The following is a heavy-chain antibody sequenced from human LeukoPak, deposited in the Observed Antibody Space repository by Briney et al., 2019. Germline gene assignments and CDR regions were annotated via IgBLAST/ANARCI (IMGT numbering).Heavy chain of an antibody. CDR1: GYTFTSYD. D-gene: IGHD2-21*01. CDR2: MNPNSGNT. V-gene: IGHV1-8*01. CDR3: ARSFRWRDGEENWFDP. J-gene: IGHJ5*02. Sequence: GASVKVSCTASGYTFTSYDINWVRQATGQGLEWMGWMNPNSGNTGYAQKFQGRVTMTRNTSISTAYMELSSLRSEDTAVYYCARSFRWRDGEENWFDPWGQGTLVTVSS.